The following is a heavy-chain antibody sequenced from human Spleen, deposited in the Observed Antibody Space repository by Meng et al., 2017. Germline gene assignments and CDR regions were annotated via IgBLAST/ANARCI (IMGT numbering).Heavy chain of an antibody. CDR3: ATHRYSSGWLPFDY. D-gene: IGHD6-19*01. Sequence: GESLKISCAASGFTFSSSSMSWVRQTPGKGLEWVSGISGSGGSTYYVESVKGRFTISRDNSRNTLYLQMNNVSPEDTAVYHCATHRYSSGWLPFDYWGQGTQVTVSS. J-gene: IGHJ4*02. CDR2: ISGSGGST. V-gene: IGHV3-23*01. CDR1: GFTFSSSS.